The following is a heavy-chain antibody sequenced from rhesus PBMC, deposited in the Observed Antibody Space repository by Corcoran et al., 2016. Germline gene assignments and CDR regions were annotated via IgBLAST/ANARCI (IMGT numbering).Heavy chain of an antibody. J-gene: IGHJ5-1*01. CDR3: TRDSWNYWGRFDV. CDR2: ISSASSYI. CDR1: GFTFSDYY. D-gene: IGHD1-1-1*01. V-gene: IGHV3S16*01. Sequence: EVQLVESGGGLVQPGGSLRLSCAASGFTFSDYYMSWVRQAPGKGLEWVLSISSASSYIYYADSVTGRFTISRDNAKNSLSLQMNSLKAEDTAVYYCTRDSWNYWGRFDVWGPGVLVTVSS.